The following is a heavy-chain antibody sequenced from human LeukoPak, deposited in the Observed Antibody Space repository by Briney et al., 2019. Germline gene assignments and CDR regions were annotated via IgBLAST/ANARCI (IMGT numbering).Heavy chain of an antibody. J-gene: IGHJ6*03. Sequence: GGSLRLSCAASGFTFSNYGMHWVRQAPGKGLEWVAFIRYDGSNKYYADSVKGRFTISRDNPQSTLYLQMNSLSAEDTAMYYCAKGGGSPFYYYYNYMDVWGKGTTVTISS. V-gene: IGHV3-30*02. CDR2: IRYDGSNK. D-gene: IGHD3-16*01. CDR1: GFTFSNYG. CDR3: AKGGGSPFYYYYNYMDV.